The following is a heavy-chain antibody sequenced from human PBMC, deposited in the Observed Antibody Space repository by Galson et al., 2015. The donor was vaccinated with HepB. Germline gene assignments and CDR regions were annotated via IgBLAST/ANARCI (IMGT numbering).Heavy chain of an antibody. CDR1: GFTFSDYY. J-gene: IGHJ4*02. D-gene: IGHD4-23*01. CDR2: ISSSRSYT. Sequence: SLRLSCEASGFTFSDYYMSWIRQAPGKGLEWVSYISSSRSYTNYADSVKGRFTISRDNAKNTLYLQMNSLRAEDTAVYYCARKNGNSGFDYCGQGTLGTVSS. CDR3: ARKNGNSGFDY. V-gene: IGHV3-11*03.